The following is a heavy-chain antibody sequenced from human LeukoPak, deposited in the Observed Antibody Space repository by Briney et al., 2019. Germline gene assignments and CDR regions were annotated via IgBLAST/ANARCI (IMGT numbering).Heavy chain of an antibody. CDR1: GFTFSSYG. CDR3: AKDYSSGWLRYYFDY. J-gene: IGHJ4*02. Sequence: GGSLRLSCAASGFTFSSYGMHWVRQAPGKWLEWVAVISYDGSNKYYADSVKGRFTISRDNSKNTLYLQMNSLRAEDTAVYYCAKDYSSGWLRYYFDYWGQGTLVTVSS. V-gene: IGHV3-30*18. D-gene: IGHD6-19*01. CDR2: ISYDGSNK.